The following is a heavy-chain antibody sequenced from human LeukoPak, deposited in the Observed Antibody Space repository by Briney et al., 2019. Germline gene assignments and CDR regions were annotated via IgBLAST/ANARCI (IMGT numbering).Heavy chain of an antibody. D-gene: IGHD1-26*01. Sequence: GGSLRLSCAASGFTFDDYTMHWVRQAPGKGLEWVSLISWDGGRTYYADSVKGRFTISRDNSKNSLFLQMNSLRTEDTALYYCAKESVGATTGGFDYWGQGTLVTLFS. CDR1: GFTFDDYT. CDR3: AKESVGATTGGFDY. CDR2: ISWDGGRT. J-gene: IGHJ4*02. V-gene: IGHV3-43*01.